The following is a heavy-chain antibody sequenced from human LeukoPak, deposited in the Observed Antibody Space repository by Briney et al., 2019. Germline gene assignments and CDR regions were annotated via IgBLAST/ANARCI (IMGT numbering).Heavy chain of an antibody. CDR3: ARDTALTITPGGPDY. J-gene: IGHJ4*02. V-gene: IGHV1-18*01. CDR1: GYIFASYG. CDR2: ISAYNGDT. Sequence: GASVKVSCKASGYIFASYGISWVRQAPGQGLEWLGWISAYNGDTKYAQHLQGRVTLTTDTSTGTAYMELRSLTADDTALYYCARDTALTITPGGPDYWGQGTLITVSS. D-gene: IGHD2-8*02.